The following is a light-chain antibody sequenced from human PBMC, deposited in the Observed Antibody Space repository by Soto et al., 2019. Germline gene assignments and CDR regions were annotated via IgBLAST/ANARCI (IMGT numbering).Light chain of an antibody. CDR3: QQYDRSPLT. CDR1: QSVSSSY. CDR2: GAS. V-gene: IGKV3-20*01. J-gene: IGKJ4*01. Sequence: EIVLTQSPGTLSLSPGARATLSCRASQSVSSSYLAWYQQKPGQAPRLLIYGASSRATGIPDRFSGSGSGTDFTLTISRLEPEEFAVYYCQQYDRSPLTFSGGTKVEIK.